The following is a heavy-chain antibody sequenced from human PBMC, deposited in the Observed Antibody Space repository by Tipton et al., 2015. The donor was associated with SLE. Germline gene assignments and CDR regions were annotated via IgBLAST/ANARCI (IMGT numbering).Heavy chain of an antibody. Sequence: TLSLTCTVSGGSISSGSYYWRWFRQPAGKGLEWIGQNYTSWSTNYNPSLKSRVTISVDTSKNQSSLKLSSVTAADTAVYYCAREDSSSWFLDYWGQGTLVTVSS. D-gene: IGHD6-13*01. CDR2: NYTSWST. J-gene: IGHJ4*02. CDR1: GGSISSGSYY. CDR3: AREDSSSWFLDY. V-gene: IGHV4-61*09.